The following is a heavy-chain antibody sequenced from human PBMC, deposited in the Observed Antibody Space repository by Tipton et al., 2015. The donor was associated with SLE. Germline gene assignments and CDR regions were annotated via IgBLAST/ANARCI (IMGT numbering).Heavy chain of an antibody. CDR2: LYHRGST. D-gene: IGHD6-13*01. J-gene: IGHJ5*02. CDR3: ARDPYDSTWRNGWFDP. Sequence: TLSLTCAVSGYSITSGDYWGWIRQPPGKGLEWVGSLYHRGSTYYNPSLKSRVTISTETSKNEIYLKLTSVTATDTAVYFCARDPYDSTWRNGWFDPWGQGTLVTVSS. V-gene: IGHV4-38-2*02. CDR1: GYSITSGDY.